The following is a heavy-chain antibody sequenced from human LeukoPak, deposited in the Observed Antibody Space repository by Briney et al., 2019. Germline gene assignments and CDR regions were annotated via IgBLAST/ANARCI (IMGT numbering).Heavy chain of an antibody. CDR3: ATLRVVVTATGLDY. CDR1: GFTFSNAW. J-gene: IGHJ4*02. D-gene: IGHD2-21*02. CDR2: ISSSSSTI. V-gene: IGHV3-48*02. Sequence: PGGSLRLSCAASGFTFSNAWMSWVRQAPGKGLEWVSYISSSSSTIYYADSVKGRFTISRDNAKNSLYLQMNSLRDEDTAVYYCATLRVVVTATGLDYWGQGILVTVSS.